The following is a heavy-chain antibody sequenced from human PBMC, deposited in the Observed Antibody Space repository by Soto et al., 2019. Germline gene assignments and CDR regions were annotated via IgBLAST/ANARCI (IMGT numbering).Heavy chain of an antibody. CDR1: GFTFCSYA. J-gene: IGHJ6*03. V-gene: IGHV3-23*01. Sequence: GGSLRLSCAASGFTFCSYAMNSGRQASGEGLEWVSGISGSGDRTYYADAVKGRFTISRDNSKHTLYLQRNNLRAEDTALYNWAKVLRYKWNDYYSYMDVWGKGTTVTVSS. CDR3: AKVLRYKWNDYYSYMDV. CDR2: ISGSGDRT. D-gene: IGHD1-1*01.